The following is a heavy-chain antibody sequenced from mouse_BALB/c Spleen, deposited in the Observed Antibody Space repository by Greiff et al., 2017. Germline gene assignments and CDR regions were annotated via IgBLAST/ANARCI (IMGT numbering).Heavy chain of an antibody. CDR1: GFTFSSYG. Sequence: EVQGVESGGGLVQPGGSLKLSCAASGFTFSSYGMSWVRQTPDKRLELVATINSNGGSTYYPDSVKGRFTISRDNAKNTLYLQMSSLKSEDTAMYYCARDGAYYYAMDYWGQGTSVTVSS. V-gene: IGHV5-6-3*01. CDR3: ARDGAYYYAMDY. J-gene: IGHJ4*01. CDR2: INSNGGST.